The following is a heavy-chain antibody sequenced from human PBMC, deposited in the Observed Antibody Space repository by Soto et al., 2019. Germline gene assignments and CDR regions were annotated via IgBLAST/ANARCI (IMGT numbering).Heavy chain of an antibody. CDR3: ARSVEGHFDY. D-gene: IGHD6-19*01. V-gene: IGHV3-48*02. Sequence: EVQLVESGGDLIQQGGSLRLSCTASGFTVNIYSMNWVRQAPGKGLEWFSYITSDTKTIKYADSVKGRFTISRDNAKNSVYLQMNSLRDEDTALYYCARSVEGHFDYWGQGTVVTVSS. J-gene: IGHJ4*02. CDR1: GFTVNIYS. CDR2: ITSDTKTI.